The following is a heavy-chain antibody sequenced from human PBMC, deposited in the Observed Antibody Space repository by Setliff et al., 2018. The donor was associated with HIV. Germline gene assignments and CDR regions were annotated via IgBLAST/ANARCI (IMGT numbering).Heavy chain of an antibody. Sequence: GGSLRLSCAASGFTFSSYAMSWVRQAPGKGLEWVSAISGSGGSTYYADSVKGRVTVSRDDSKNTLYLQMHSLRVEDTAAYYCAKGVKWLDPWGQGIQVTVSS. D-gene: IGHD3-16*01. CDR3: AKGVKWLDP. V-gene: IGHV3-23*01. CDR1: GFTFSSYA. J-gene: IGHJ5*02. CDR2: ISGSGGST.